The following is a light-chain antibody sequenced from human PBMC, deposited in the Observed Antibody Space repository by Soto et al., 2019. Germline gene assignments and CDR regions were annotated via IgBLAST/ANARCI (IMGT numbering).Light chain of an antibody. J-gene: IGLJ1*01. CDR1: SSDVGSYNL. CDR3: CSYAGSTWGYV. V-gene: IGLV2-23*02. Sequence: QSALTQPASVSGSPGQSITISCTGTSSDVGSYNLVSWYQQHPGKAPKLMIYEVSKRPSGVSNRFSGSKSGNTASLTISGHQAEDEADYCCSYAGSTWGYVFGTGTKLTVL. CDR2: EVS.